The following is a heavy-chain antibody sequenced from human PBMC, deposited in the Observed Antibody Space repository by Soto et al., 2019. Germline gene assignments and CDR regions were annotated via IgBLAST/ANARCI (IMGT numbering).Heavy chain of an antibody. Sequence: KAGGSLRLSCVASGFTFNNAWMTWVRQAPGKGLEWVGRIKSKTEGGTTDYAAPVKGRFTLSRDDSKNTLYLQMNSLKTEDSAVYYCTTVTPPGWGQGTLVTVSS. V-gene: IGHV3-15*01. CDR3: TTVTPPG. CDR1: GFTFNNAW. J-gene: IGHJ4*02. CDR2: IKSKTEGGTT.